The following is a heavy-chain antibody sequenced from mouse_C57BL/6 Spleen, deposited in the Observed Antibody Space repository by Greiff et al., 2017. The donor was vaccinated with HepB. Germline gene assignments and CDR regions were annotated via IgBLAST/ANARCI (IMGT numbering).Heavy chain of an antibody. J-gene: IGHJ1*03. D-gene: IGHD2-1*01. CDR1: GYTFTSYW. V-gene: IGHV1-64*01. CDR3: ARKEGNYWYFDV. CDR2: IHPNSGST. Sequence: QVQLQQPGAELVKPGASVKLSCKASGYTFTSYWMHWVKQRPGQGLEWIGMIHPNSGSTNYNEKFKSKATLTVDKSSSTAYMQLSSLTSEDSAVYYCARKEGNYWYFDVWGTGTTVTVSS.